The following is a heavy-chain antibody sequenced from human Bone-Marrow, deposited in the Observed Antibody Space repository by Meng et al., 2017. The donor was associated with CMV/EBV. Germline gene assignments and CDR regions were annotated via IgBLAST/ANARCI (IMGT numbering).Heavy chain of an antibody. J-gene: IGHJ3*02. CDR3: ARGDSSTYYTGPYAFDI. D-gene: IGHD3-22*01. V-gene: IGHV1-18*01. CDR2: ISAYNGNT. Sequence: ASVKVSCKASGYTFTSYGISWVRQAPGQGLEWMGWISAYNGNTNYAQKFQGRVTMTAETSTSTAYMELRSLRSDDTAVHYCARGDSSTYYTGPYAFDIWGQGTMVTVSS. CDR1: GYTFTSYG.